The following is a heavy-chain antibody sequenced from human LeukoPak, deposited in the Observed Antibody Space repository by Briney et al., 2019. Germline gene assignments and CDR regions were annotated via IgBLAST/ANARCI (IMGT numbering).Heavy chain of an antibody. CDR2: INPSGGST. D-gene: IGHD2-15*01. V-gene: IGHV1-46*01. Sequence: ASVKVSCKASGYTFTSYYMHWVRQAPGQGLEWMGIINPSGGSTSYAQKFQGRVTMTRDTSTSTVYMELSSLRSEDTAVYYCLVLGYCGGGSCPPNAFDIWGQGTMVTVSS. J-gene: IGHJ3*02. CDR1: GYTFTSYY. CDR3: LVLGYCGGGSCPPNAFDI.